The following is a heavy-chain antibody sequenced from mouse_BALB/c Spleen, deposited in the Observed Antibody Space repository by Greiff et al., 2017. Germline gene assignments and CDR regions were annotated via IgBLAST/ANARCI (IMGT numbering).Heavy chain of an antibody. CDR1: GYTFTSYW. V-gene: IGHV1-80*01. CDR2: IYPGDGDT. CDR3: ARGGGKGGAMDY. Sequence: QVQLQQSGTVLARPGASVKMSCKASGYTFTSYWMNWVKQRPGQGLEWIGQIYPGDGDTNYNGKFKGKATLTEDKSSSTAYMQLSSLTSEDSAVYFCARGGGKGGAMDYWGQGTSVTVSS. D-gene: IGHD1-1*02. J-gene: IGHJ4*01.